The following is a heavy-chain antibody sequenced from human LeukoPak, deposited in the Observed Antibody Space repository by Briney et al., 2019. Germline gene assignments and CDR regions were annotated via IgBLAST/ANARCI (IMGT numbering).Heavy chain of an antibody. Sequence: SETLSLTCTVSGGAISSSNYFWGWIRQPPGKGLEWIGSVYYSGTTSYNPSLKSRVTISVDTSKNQFSLKLSSVTAADTAVYYCARVYSSGWYPSFDYWGQGTLVTVSS. CDR3: ARVYSSGWYPSFDY. CDR2: VYYSGTT. CDR1: GGAISSSNYF. V-gene: IGHV4-39*07. J-gene: IGHJ4*02. D-gene: IGHD6-19*01.